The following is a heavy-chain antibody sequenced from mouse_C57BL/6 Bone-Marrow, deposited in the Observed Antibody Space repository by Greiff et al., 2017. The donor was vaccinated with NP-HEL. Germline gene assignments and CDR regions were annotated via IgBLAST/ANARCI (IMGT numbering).Heavy chain of an antibody. CDR1: GYSITSGYY. CDR3: ARGDYSKTWKFDY. J-gene: IGHJ2*01. CDR2: ISYDGSN. V-gene: IGHV3-6*01. D-gene: IGHD2-5*01. Sequence: EVQLQESGPGLVKPSQSLSLTCSVTGYSITSGYYWNWIRQFPGNKLEWMGYISYDGSNNYNPSLKNRISITRDTSKNQFFLKLNSVTTEDTATYYCARGDYSKTWKFDYWGQGTTLTVSS.